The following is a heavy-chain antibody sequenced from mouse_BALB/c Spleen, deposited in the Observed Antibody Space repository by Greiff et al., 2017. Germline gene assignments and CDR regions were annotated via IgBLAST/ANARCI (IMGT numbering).Heavy chain of an antibody. J-gene: IGHJ3*01. CDR3: ARRGYYGSSFFAY. CDR2: ILPGSGST. Sequence: VQLQQSGAELMKPGASVKISCKATGYTFSSYWIEWVKQRPGHGLEWIGEILPGSGSTNYNEKFKGKATFTADTSSNTAYMQLSSLTSEDSAVYYCARRGYYGSSFFAYWGQGTLVTVSA. D-gene: IGHD1-1*01. CDR1: GYTFSSYW. V-gene: IGHV1-9*01.